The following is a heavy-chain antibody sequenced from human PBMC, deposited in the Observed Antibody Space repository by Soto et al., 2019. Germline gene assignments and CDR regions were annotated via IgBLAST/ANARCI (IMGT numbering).Heavy chain of an antibody. CDR2: ISGSGGST. J-gene: IGHJ4*02. CDR3: ARRSRSGDFDY. CDR1: GFTFSSYA. Sequence: EVQLLESGGGLVQPGGSLRLSCAASGFTFSSYAMSWVRQAPGKGLEWVSAISGSGGSTYYADSVKGRFTISRDNSKNTLELQMNSLRAEDTAVDYGARRSRSGDFDYWGQGTLVTVSS. D-gene: IGHD6-13*01. V-gene: IGHV3-23*01.